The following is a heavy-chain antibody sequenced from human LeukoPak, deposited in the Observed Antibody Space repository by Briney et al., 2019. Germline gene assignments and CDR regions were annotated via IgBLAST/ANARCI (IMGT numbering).Heavy chain of an antibody. V-gene: IGHV3-7*03. J-gene: IGHJ2*01. D-gene: IGHD3-9*01. CDR2: IKKDGSEK. CDR1: GFTFSSYW. CDR3: ARQYVDILTGYHRGELYWYFDL. Sequence: GGSLRLSCAASGFTFSSYWMSWVRQAPGKGLEWVANIKKDGSEKYYVDSVKGRFTISRDNAKNSLYLQMNSLRAEDTAVYYCARQYVDILTGYHRGELYWYFDLWGRGTLVTVSS.